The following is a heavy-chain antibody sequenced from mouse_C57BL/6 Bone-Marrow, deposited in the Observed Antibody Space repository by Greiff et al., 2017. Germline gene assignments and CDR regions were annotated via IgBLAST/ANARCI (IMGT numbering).Heavy chain of an antibody. Sequence: QVQLQQPGAELVKPGASVKLSCTASGYTFTSYWMHWVKQRPGRGLEWIGRIDPNSGGTKYNEKFKSKATLTVDKPSSTAYMQLSSLTSEDSAVYLCACGSYFYWYFGFWGTGTTVTVSS. CDR2: IDPNSGGT. CDR1: GYTFTSYW. J-gene: IGHJ1*03. D-gene: IGHD1-1*02. CDR3: ACGSYFYWYFGF. V-gene: IGHV1-72*01.